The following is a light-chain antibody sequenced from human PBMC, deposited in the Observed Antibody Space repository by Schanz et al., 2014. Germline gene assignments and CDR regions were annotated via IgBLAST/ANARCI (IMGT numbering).Light chain of an antibody. CDR3: CSYTGTSTLYV. V-gene: IGLV2-14*01. Sequence: QSALTQPASVSGSPGQSITISCTGASSDIGAYNYVSWYQQFPDKAPKLMIRDVNYRPSGVSNRFSGSKSGSTASLTISGLQAEDEADYYYCSYTGTSTLYVFGTGTKLTVL. CDR1: SSDIGAYNY. J-gene: IGLJ1*01. CDR2: DVN.